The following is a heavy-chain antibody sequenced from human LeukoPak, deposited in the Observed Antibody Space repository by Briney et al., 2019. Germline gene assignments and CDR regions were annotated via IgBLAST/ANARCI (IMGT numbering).Heavy chain of an antibody. CDR2: THPSGNT. CDR3: ARKAPKKGWFDP. CDR1: GASNNSYY. V-gene: IGHV4-4*09. Sequence: PSETLSLSCTVSGASNNSYYWSWIRQPPGKGLEWIGYTHPSGNTNYSPSLKSRVTISMGTSTNQFSLKVRSVTAADTAVYYCARKAPKKGWFDPWGQGTLVTVSS. J-gene: IGHJ5*02.